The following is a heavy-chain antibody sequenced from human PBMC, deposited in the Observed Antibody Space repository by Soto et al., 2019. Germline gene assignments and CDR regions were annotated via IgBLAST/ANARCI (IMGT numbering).Heavy chain of an antibody. CDR2: ISWNSGSI. D-gene: IGHD6-6*01. CDR3: AKDPTEQLVAFDY. J-gene: IGHJ4*02. CDR1: GFTFDDYA. Sequence: EVQLVESGGGLVQPGRSLRLSCAASGFTFDDYAMHWVRQAPGKGLEWVSGISWNSGSIGYADSVKGRFTISRDNAKNSLYLQMNSLRAEDTALYYCAKDPTEQLVAFDYWGQGTLVTVSS. V-gene: IGHV3-9*01.